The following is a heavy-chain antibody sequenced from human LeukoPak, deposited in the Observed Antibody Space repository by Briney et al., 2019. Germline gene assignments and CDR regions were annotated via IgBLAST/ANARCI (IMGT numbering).Heavy chain of an antibody. CDR1: GYTFTSYD. V-gene: IGHV1-8*03. D-gene: IGHD1-26*01. J-gene: IGHJ4*02. CDR3: ARYGWELNFDY. CDR2: MNPNSGNT. Sequence: ASVKVACKASGYTFTSYDINWVRQATGQRHEWMGWMNPNSGNTGYAQKFQGRVTITRNTSISTAYMELSSLRSEDTAVYYCARYGWELNFDYWGQGTLVTVSS.